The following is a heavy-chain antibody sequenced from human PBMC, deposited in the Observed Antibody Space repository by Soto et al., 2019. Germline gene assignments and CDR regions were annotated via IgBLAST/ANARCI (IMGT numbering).Heavy chain of an antibody. D-gene: IGHD2-21*02. Sequence: PSETLSLTGIVSGESISSSSYYWGWMRQPPGKGLEWIGSIYYSGRTYYNPSFKSRVTISIDTSKNQFSLKLSSVTATDTAVYSCARQRTTVVTQAYFDHWGQGALVTVSS. V-gene: IGHV4-39*01. J-gene: IGHJ4*02. CDR1: GESISSSSYY. CDR2: IYYSGRT. CDR3: ARQRTTVVTQAYFDH.